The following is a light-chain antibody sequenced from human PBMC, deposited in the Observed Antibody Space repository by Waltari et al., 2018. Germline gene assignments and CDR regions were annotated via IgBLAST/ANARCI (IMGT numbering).Light chain of an antibody. J-gene: IGKJ2*01. Sequence: DIQMTQSPSSVSASVGDRVMITCRASQSIDTWLAWYQQKPGKAPELLIYGASSLKSGVPSRFSGSGSGTDFTLTISSLQPEDFATYYCQQANTFPYTFGPGTKLEIK. CDR2: GAS. CDR3: QQANTFPYT. V-gene: IGKV1-12*01. CDR1: QSIDTW.